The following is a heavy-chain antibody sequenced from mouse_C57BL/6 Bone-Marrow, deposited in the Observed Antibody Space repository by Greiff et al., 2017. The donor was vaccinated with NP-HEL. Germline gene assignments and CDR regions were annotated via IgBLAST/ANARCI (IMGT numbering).Heavy chain of an antibody. CDR3: AKRWIYYDYDDYAMDY. CDR2: IYPGDGDT. V-gene: IGHV1-82*01. J-gene: IGHJ4*01. D-gene: IGHD2-4*01. Sequence: VQLQQSGPELVKPGASVKISCKASGYAFSSSWMNWVKQRPGKGLEWIGRIYPGDGDTNYNGKFKGKATLTADKSSSTAYMQLSSLTSEDSAVYFCAKRWIYYDYDDYAMDYWGQGTSVTVSS. CDR1: GYAFSSSW.